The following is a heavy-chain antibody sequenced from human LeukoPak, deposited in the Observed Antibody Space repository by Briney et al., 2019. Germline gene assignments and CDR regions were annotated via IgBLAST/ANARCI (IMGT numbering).Heavy chain of an antibody. CDR1: GGSISSYY. CDR2: VSYSGST. V-gene: IGHV4-59*01. J-gene: IGHJ6*03. CDR3: ARDWDQLIRAKGGPPRYFYFMDV. Sequence: PSETLSLTCTVSGGSISSYYWSWVRQPPGKGLEWIGYVSYSGSTDYNPSLKSRVIISIDTSKNQFSLRLSYVTAADTAVYYCARDWDQLIRAKGGPPRYFYFMDVWGKGTSVIVSS. D-gene: IGHD3-9*01.